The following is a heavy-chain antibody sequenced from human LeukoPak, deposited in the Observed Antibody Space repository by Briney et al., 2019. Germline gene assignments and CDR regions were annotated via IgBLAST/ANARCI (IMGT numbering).Heavy chain of an antibody. J-gene: IGHJ5*02. D-gene: IGHD3-9*01. CDR2: ISAYNGNT. CDR1: GYTFTSYG. CDR3: ARTTLRYFDWLLFSSSWFDP. V-gene: IGHV1-18*01. Sequence: ASVKASCKASGYTFTSYGISWVRQAPGQGLEWMGWISAYNGNTNYAQKLQGRVTMTTDTSTSTAYMELRSLRSDDTAVYYCARTTLRYFDWLLFSSSWFDPWGQGTLVTVSS.